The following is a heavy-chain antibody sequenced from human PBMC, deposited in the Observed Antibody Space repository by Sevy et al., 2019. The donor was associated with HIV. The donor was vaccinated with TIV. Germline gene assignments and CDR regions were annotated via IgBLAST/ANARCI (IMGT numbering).Heavy chain of an antibody. V-gene: IGHV3-30*18. CDR3: ANAYSGSNSHSYLYALDV. D-gene: IGHD1-26*01. J-gene: IGHJ6*02. Sequence: GGSLRLSCIGSGFSFSYYGINWVRQSPGKGLDWVALISHDGINEYYADSVKGRFTISRDNAKNTVYLEMNSLRNEDTAIYFCANAYSGSNSHSYLYALDVWGQGTTVTVSS. CDR1: GFSFSYYG. CDR2: ISHDGINE.